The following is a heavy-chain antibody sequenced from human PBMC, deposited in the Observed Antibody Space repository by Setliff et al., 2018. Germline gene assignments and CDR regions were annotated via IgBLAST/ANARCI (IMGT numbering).Heavy chain of an antibody. CDR2: IYYSGST. J-gene: IGHJ4*02. CDR1: GGSIRSYY. V-gene: IGHV4-59*08. Sequence: PSETLSLTCTVSGGSIRSYYWNWIRQPPGKGLEWIGYIYYSGSTNYNPSLKSRVTISVDTSKNHFSLKLSSVTAADTAVYYCAGSTVTQVDHWGQGTLVTVSS. CDR3: AGSTVTQVDH. D-gene: IGHD4-17*01.